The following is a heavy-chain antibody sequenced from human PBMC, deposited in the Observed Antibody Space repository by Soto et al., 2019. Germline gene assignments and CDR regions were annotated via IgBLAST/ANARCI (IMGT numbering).Heavy chain of an antibody. D-gene: IGHD3-3*01. J-gene: IGHJ5*02. V-gene: IGHV1-2*02. Sequence: QVQLVQSGAEVKKPGASVKVSCKAAGYIFSDYYIHWVRQAPGQGLEWMGWINPKSGASDYAQKVQGKVTMTRDTSISTVYMDLRRLRTDDTAVYYCARVRMTILGVAMGNKWFDPWGQGTLVTVSS. CDR2: INPKSGAS. CDR3: ARVRMTILGVAMGNKWFDP. CDR1: GYIFSDYY.